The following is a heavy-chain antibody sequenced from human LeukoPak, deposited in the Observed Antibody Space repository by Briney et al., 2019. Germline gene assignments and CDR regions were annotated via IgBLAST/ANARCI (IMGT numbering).Heavy chain of an antibody. D-gene: IGHD3-22*01. CDR2: IKPNNGDT. V-gene: IGHV1-2*02. J-gene: IGHJ4*02. Sequence: ASVKVSCKASGYTFTGYYMHWVRQAPGQGLEWMGWIKPNNGDTNYAQKFQGRVTMTRDTSISTAYMELSRLRSDDTAVYYCARGYYDTKIDYWGQGTLVTVSS. CDR3: ARGYYDTKIDY. CDR1: GYTFTGYY.